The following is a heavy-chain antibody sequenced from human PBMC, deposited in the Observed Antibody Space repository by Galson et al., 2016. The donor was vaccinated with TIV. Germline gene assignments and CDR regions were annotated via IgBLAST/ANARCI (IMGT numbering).Heavy chain of an antibody. CDR3: ARDASLGAGSYYNWWYFDF. D-gene: IGHD3-10*01. CDR2: IDHSGSA. J-gene: IGHJ2*01. Sequence: SETLSLTCGVSRYSITSGYYWGWIRQPPGKGLEWIGSIDHSGSAYYHPSHKSRVIISVDTSKNQFSLNLTSVTAADTAVYYCARDASLGAGSYYNWWYFDFWGPGTLVSVSS. CDR1: RYSITSGYY. V-gene: IGHV4-38-2*02.